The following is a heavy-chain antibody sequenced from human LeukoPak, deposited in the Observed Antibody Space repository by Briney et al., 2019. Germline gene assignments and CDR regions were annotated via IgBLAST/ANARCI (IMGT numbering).Heavy chain of an antibody. V-gene: IGHV4-34*01. D-gene: IGHD3-16*02. CDR1: GESLSKYY. CDR2: INHSGST. CDR3: ARSPTFGGVIVL. J-gene: IGHJ4*02. Sequence: KPSETLSLTCAVYGESLSKYYWTWIRQSPGKGLEWIGEINHSGSTNYNPSLKSRVTISADKSKNQFSLKLSSVTAADTAVYYCARSPTFGGVIVLWGQGTLVTVSS.